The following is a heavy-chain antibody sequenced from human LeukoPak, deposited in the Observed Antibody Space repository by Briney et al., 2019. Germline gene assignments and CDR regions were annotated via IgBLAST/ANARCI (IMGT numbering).Heavy chain of an antibody. CDR3: ARGGYYYLDV. CDR2: IYSSGNT. CDR1: GCSISSYF. Sequence: SETLSLTCTVSGCSISSYFWSWIRQPPGKGLEWIGYIYSSGNTNYNPSLKSRVTISVDRSKNQFSLKLSSVTAADTAVYYCARGGYYYLDVWGKGTTVAVSS. V-gene: IGHV4-59*12. J-gene: IGHJ6*03. D-gene: IGHD3-16*01.